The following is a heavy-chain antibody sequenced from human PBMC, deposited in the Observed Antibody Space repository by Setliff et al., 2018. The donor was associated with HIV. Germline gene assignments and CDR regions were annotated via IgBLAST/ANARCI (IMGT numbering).Heavy chain of an antibody. CDR3: ATGKLSGSGSPIYNWFDP. D-gene: IGHD3-10*01. Sequence: ASVKVSCKAFGYTFSTNAIHWVRQAPGQRLEWMGYINAGDDNTRYSEKLQGRVTMTEDTSTDTAYMELSSLRSEDTAVYYCATGKLSGSGSPIYNWFDPWGQGTLVTVSS. CDR2: INAGDDNT. CDR1: GYTFSTNA. V-gene: IGHV1-3*01. J-gene: IGHJ5*02.